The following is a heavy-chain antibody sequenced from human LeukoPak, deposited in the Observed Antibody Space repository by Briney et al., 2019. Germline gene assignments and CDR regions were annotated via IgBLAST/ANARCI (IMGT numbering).Heavy chain of an antibody. CDR1: GGSISSYY. CDR2: IYYSGST. V-gene: IGHV4-59*01. D-gene: IGHD5-18*01. J-gene: IGHJ6*03. CDR3: ARAQGQWIQLPAYYYMDV. Sequence: SETLSLTCAVSGGSISSYYWSWIRQPPGKGLEWIGYIYYSGSTNYNPSLKSRVTISVDTSKNQFSLKLSSVTAADTAVYYCARAQGQWIQLPAYYYMDVWGKGTTVTISS.